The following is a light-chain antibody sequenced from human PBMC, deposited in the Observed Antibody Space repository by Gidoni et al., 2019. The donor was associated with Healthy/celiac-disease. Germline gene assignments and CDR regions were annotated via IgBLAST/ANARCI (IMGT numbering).Light chain of an antibody. CDR3: QHFNSYPPWT. CDR2: DAS. CDR1: QGTSSA. V-gene: IGKV1-13*02. J-gene: IGKJ1*01. Sequence: AIQLTQSPSSLSASGGDRVTITCRASQGTSSALAWYQQKPGKAPKLLIYDASSLESGVPSRFSGSGSGTDFTLTISSLQPEDFATYYCQHFNSYPPWTFXXXTKVEIK.